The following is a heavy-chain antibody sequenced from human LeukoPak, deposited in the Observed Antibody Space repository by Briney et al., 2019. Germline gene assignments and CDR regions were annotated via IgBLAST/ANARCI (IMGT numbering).Heavy chain of an antibody. CDR2: INHSGST. D-gene: IGHD3-3*01. CDR3: ARGRRYYDFWSGPPGVWYYYYGMDV. J-gene: IGHJ6*02. Sequence: SETLSLTCTVSGGSISSYYWSWIRQPPGKGLEWIGEINHSGSTNYNPSLKSRVTISVDTSKNQFSLKLSSVTAADTAVYYCARGRRYYDFWSGPPGVWYYYYGMDVWGQGTTVTVSS. V-gene: IGHV4-34*01. CDR1: GGSISSYY.